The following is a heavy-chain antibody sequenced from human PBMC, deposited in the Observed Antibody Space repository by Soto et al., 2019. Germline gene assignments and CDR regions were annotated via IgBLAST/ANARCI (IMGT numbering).Heavy chain of an antibody. CDR2: TYSGGST. V-gene: IGHV3-53*01. J-gene: IGHJ6*02. Sequence: GGSLRLSCAASGFTVISTYMSWVRQAPGKGLEWVSFTYSGGSTYYADSVKGRFTISRDNSKNTLYLQMNSLRVEDTAVYYCARGGQVRGGMDVWGQGTTVTVSS. CDR3: ARGGQVRGGMDV. CDR1: GFTVISTY.